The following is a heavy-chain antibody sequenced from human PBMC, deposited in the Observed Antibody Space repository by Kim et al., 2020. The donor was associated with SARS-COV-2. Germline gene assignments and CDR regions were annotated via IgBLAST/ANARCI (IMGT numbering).Heavy chain of an antibody. CDR3: ARGLDAVVVPAAILPGVDP. V-gene: IGHV3-21*01. D-gene: IGHD2-2*03. CDR1: GFTFSSYS. Sequence: GGSLRLSCAASGFTFSSYSMNWVRQAPGKGLEWVSSISSSSSYIYYADSVKGRFTISRDNAKNSLYLQMNSLRAEDTAVYYCARGLDAVVVPAAILPGVDPWGQGTLVTVSS. CDR2: ISSSSSYI. J-gene: IGHJ5*02.